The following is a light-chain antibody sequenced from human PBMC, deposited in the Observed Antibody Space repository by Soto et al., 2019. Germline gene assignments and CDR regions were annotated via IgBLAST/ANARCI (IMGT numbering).Light chain of an antibody. J-gene: IGLJ1*01. V-gene: IGLV2-14*03. Sequence: QSVLTQPASVSGSPGQSITISCTGTSSDVGGYNYVPWYQHHPGKAPKLMIFDVSNRPSGVSNRFSGSKSGNTASLTISGLQPEDEADYYCSSYTTSNTRQIVLGTGTKSPS. CDR1: SSDVGGYNY. CDR2: DVS. CDR3: SSYTTSNTRQIV.